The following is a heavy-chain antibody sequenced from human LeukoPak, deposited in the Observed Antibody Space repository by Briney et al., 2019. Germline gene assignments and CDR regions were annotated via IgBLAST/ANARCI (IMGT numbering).Heavy chain of an antibody. CDR2: IYPGDSDT. J-gene: IGHJ4*02. CDR1: GYSFTSYW. Sequence: GESLKISRKGSGYSFTSYWIGWVRQMPGKGLEWMGIIYPGDSDTRYSPSFQGQVTISADKSISTAYLQWSSLKASDTAMYYCARLSGYSSSWYGSYFDYWGQGTLVTVSS. V-gene: IGHV5-51*01. CDR3: ARLSGYSSSWYGSYFDY. D-gene: IGHD6-13*01.